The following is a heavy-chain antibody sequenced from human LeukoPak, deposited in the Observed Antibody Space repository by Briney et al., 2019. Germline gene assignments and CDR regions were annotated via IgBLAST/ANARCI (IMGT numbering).Heavy chain of an antibody. CDR2: ISAYNGNT. CDR3: ARGPSCSGGTCYSQYFDY. J-gene: IGHJ4*02. D-gene: IGHD2-15*01. CDR1: GYTFTSYG. V-gene: IGHV1-18*01. Sequence: ASVKVSCKASGYTFTSYGISWVRQAPGQGLEWMGWISAYNGNTNYAQKLQGRVTMTTDTSTSTAYMELRSLRSDDTAVYYCARGPSCSGGTCYSQYFDYWGQGTEVTVSS.